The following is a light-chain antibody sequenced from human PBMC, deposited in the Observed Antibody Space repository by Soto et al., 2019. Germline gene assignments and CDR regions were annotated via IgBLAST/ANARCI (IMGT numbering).Light chain of an antibody. Sequence: IRMTQSPASFSASTGDRVTLTCRASQGISSYLAWYQQKPGKAPKLLIYAASTLQSGVPARFSGSGSGTDFTLTISCLQSEDFATYYCQQYYSYPPTFGQGTKVEIK. V-gene: IGKV1-8*01. J-gene: IGKJ1*01. CDR2: AAS. CDR1: QGISSY. CDR3: QQYYSYPPT.